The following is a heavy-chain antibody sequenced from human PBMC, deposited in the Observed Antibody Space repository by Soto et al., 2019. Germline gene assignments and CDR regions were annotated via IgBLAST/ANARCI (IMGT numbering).Heavy chain of an antibody. CDR2: ISYDGSNK. V-gene: IGHV3-30-3*01. J-gene: IGHJ3*02. CDR1: GFTFSSYA. D-gene: IGHD6-6*01. Sequence: GGSLRLSCAASGFTFSSYAMHWVRQAPGKGLEWVAVISYDGSNKYYADSVKGRFTISRDNSKNTLYLQMNSLRAEDTAVYYCARDPSDSASASDAFDIWGQGTMVTVSS. CDR3: ARDPSDSASASDAFDI.